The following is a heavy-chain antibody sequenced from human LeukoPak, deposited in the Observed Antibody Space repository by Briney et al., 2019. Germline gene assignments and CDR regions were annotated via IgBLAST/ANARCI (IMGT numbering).Heavy chain of an antibody. V-gene: IGHV1-46*01. CDR2: INLSGGST. CDR1: GGSFSKYT. Sequence: GASVKVSCKASGGSFSKYTISWVRQRPGQGLEWMGIINLSGGSTSYTQKFQGRVTMTRDTSTSTVYMELSSLRSEDTAVYYCARESIPPKISDFWSGLGPYYYYGIDVWGQGTTVTVSS. D-gene: IGHD3-3*01. CDR3: ARESIPPKISDFWSGLGPYYYYGIDV. J-gene: IGHJ6*02.